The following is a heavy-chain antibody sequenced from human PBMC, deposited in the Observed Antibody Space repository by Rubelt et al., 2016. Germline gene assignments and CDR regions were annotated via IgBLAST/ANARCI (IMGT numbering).Heavy chain of an antibody. CDR2: INHGGST. CDR1: GGSFGADY. Sequence: QMQLQQWGAGLLKPSETLSLTCVVYGGSFGADYWSWVRQPPGRGLEWIGEINHGGSTNYNPSLKSRVTVSLDASKNQFSLKLTSVAAADTAIYFCARGHPSRRHMDVWGKGTTVTVSS. CDR3: ARGHPSRRHMDV. V-gene: IGHV4-34*01. J-gene: IGHJ6*03.